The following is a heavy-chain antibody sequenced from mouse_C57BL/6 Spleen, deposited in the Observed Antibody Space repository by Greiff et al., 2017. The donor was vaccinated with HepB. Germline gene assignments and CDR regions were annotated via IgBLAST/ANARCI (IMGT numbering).Heavy chain of an antibody. Sequence: QVQLQQPGAELVRPGTSVKLSCKASGYTFTSYWMHWVKQRPGQGLEWIGVIDPSDSYTNYNQKFKGKATLTVDTSSSTAYMQLSSLTSEDSAVYYCARPYDGNPGDYAMDYWGQGTSVTVSS. CDR1: GYTFTSYW. CDR3: ARPYDGNPGDYAMDY. V-gene: IGHV1-59*01. D-gene: IGHD2-10*01. CDR2: IDPSDSYT. J-gene: IGHJ4*01.